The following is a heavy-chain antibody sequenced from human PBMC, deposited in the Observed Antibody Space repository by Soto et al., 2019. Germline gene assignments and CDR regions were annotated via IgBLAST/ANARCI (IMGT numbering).Heavy chain of an antibody. Sequence: QVHLVQSGTEVKKPGSSVKVSCKASGGTFSSSGFSWVRQAPGQGLEWMGMIVPSLDTTNYAQKFQARVTITADEVTSTAYMELRSLRSEDTAVYYCARWPQPRYTADPYAVDVWGQGTRGIVSS. CDR1: GGTFSSSG. D-gene: IGHD3-16*02. V-gene: IGHV1-69*11. J-gene: IGHJ6*02. CDR3: ARWPQPRYTADPYAVDV. CDR2: IVPSLDTT.